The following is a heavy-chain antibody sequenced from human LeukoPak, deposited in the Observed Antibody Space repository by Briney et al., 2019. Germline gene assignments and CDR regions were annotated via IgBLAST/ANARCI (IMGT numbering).Heavy chain of an antibody. V-gene: IGHV4-39*07. CDR3: AREVVVAATRWFDP. CDR2: VYYSGTT. Sequence: LETLSLTCSVSGGSVSSSSYYWVWIRQPPGKGLEWIGNVYYSGTTYYNPSLKSRVTMSVDTSKNQFSLKLSSVTAADTAVYYCAREVVVAATRWFDPWGQGTLVTVSS. D-gene: IGHD2-15*01. CDR1: GGSVSSSSYY. J-gene: IGHJ5*02.